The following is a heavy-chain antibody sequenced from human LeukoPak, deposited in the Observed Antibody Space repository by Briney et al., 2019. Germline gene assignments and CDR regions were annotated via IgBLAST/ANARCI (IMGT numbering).Heavy chain of an antibody. CDR3: ARDVDSSGYYYLIFDY. D-gene: IGHD3-22*01. CDR2: INPNSGGT. CDR1: GYTFTGYY. V-gene: IGHV1-2*06. J-gene: IGHJ4*02. Sequence: ASVKVSCKASGYTFTGYYMHWVRQAPGQGLEWMGRINPNSGGTNYAQKFQGRVTMTRDTSISTAYMELSRLRSDDTAVYYCARDVDSSGYYYLIFDYWGQGTLVTVSS.